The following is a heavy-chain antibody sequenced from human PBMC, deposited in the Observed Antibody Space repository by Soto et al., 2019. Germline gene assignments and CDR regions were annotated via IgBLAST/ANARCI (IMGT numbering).Heavy chain of an antibody. CDR2: INSDGSST. CDR3: ARDPEYYDILTGTIWGYFQH. CDR1: GFTFSSYW. J-gene: IGHJ1*01. Sequence: PGGSLRLSCAASGFTFSSYWMHWVRQAPGKGLVWVSRINSDGSSTSYADSVKGRFTISRDNAKNTLYLQMNSLRAEDTAVYYCARDPEYYDILTGTIWGYFQHWGQGTLVTVSS. V-gene: IGHV3-74*01. D-gene: IGHD3-9*01.